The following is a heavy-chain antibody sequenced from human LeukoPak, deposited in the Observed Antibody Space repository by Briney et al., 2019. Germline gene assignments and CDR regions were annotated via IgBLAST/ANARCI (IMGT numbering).Heavy chain of an antibody. CDR2: ISSSSSTI. CDR3: ARDQEGICSGGTCYASFDY. J-gene: IGHJ4*02. Sequence: GGSLRLSCAASGFTFSSYSMNWVRQAPGKGLEWVSYISSSSSTIYYADSVKGRFTISRDNAKNSLYLQMNSLRAEDTAVYYCARDQEGICSGGTCYASFDYWGQGTLVTVSS. D-gene: IGHD2-15*01. V-gene: IGHV3-48*04. CDR1: GFTFSSYS.